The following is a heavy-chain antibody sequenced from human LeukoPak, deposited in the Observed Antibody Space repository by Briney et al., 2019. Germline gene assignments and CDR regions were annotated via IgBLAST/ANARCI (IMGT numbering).Heavy chain of an antibody. J-gene: IGHJ3*02. D-gene: IGHD4-17*01. CDR3: TTAVTTTFGAFDI. CDR1: GFTFNNAW. Sequence: GGSLRLSCAASGFTFNNAWMSWVRQAPGKGLEWVGRIKSKTDGGTTDYAAPVKGRFTISRDDSKNTLYLQLNSLKTEHTAVYYCTTAVTTTFGAFDIWGQGTMVTVSS. CDR2: IKSKTDGGTT. V-gene: IGHV3-15*01.